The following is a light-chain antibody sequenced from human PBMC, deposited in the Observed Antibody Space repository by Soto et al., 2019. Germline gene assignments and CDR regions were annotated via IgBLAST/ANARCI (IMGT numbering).Light chain of an antibody. J-gene: IGKJ1*01. Sequence: EIVMTPSPVTLSVSPVERATLSCRASQSVSSNLAWYQQKPGQAPRLLIYGASTRATGIPARFGGSGSGTEFTLPISSLQSEDFAIYYCQQYNNWPPWTFGQGTKVDI. CDR3: QQYNNWPPWT. CDR1: QSVSSN. CDR2: GAS. V-gene: IGKV3-15*01.